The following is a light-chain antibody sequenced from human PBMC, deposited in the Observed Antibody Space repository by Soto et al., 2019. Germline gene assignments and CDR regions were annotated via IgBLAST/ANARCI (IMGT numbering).Light chain of an antibody. V-gene: IGLV2-14*01. CDR3: SSYTSSSTRV. Sequence: QSALTQPASVSGSPGQSITISCTGASSDVGGYNYVSWYQQHPGKAPKLMIYDVNDRPPGVSNRFSGSKSGNTASLTISGLQAEDEADYYCSSYTSSSTRVFGTGTKVTVL. CDR2: DVN. CDR1: SSDVGGYNY. J-gene: IGLJ1*01.